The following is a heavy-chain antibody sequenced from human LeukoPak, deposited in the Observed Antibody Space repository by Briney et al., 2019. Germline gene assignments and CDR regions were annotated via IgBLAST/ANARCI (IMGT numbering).Heavy chain of an antibody. D-gene: IGHD3-10*01. Sequence: GGSLRLSCAASGFTFSRYWMSWVRQAPGKGLEWVANIKQDGSEKYYVDSVKGRFTISRDNAKNSLYLQMNSLRAEDTAVYYCARDLAFGRGDCYDYWGQGTLVTVSS. J-gene: IGHJ4*02. CDR3: ARDLAFGRGDCYDY. CDR2: IKQDGSEK. CDR1: GFTFSRYW. V-gene: IGHV3-7*01.